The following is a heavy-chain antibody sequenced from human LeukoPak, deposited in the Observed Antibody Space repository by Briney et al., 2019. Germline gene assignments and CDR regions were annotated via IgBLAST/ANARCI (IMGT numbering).Heavy chain of an antibody. V-gene: IGHV3-9*01. J-gene: IGHJ4*02. Sequence: GGSLRLSCAASGFTFDDYAMHWVRQAPGKGLEWVSGISWNSGSIGYADSVKGRFTISRDNAKNSLYLQMNSLRAEDTALYYCAKGPYDSRGYFDYWGQGTLVTVSS. CDR3: AKGPYDSRGYFDY. CDR2: ISWNSGSI. CDR1: GFTFDDYA. D-gene: IGHD3-22*01.